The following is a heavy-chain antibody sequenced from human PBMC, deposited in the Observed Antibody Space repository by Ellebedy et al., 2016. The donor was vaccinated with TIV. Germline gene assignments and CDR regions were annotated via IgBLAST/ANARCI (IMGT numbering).Heavy chain of an antibody. Sequence: GESLKLSXVASGYTFTSYPLNWVRQAPGKGLEWVSGIVISPGNIYCADSVKGRFTISRDNARNSLYLQMNSLRDEDTAVYYCVRGDPLVLGYWGQGTLVTVSS. CDR3: VRGDPLVLGY. V-gene: IGHV3-48*02. D-gene: IGHD6-13*01. CDR1: GYTFTSYP. CDR2: IVISPGNI. J-gene: IGHJ4*02.